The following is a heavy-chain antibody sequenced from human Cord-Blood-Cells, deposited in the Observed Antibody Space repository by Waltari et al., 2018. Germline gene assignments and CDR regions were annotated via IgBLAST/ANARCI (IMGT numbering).Heavy chain of an antibody. CDR2: IKQDGSEK. J-gene: IGHJ3*02. Sequence: EVQLVESGGGLVKHGGSLRLSCVASGFTLRSDWMSWVRQAPGKGLEWVANIKQDGSEKYYVDSVKGRFTISRDNAKNSLYLQMNSLRAEDTAVYYCARDPGDDAFDIWGQGTMVTVSS. V-gene: IGHV3-7*01. D-gene: IGHD7-27*01. CDR3: ARDPGDDAFDI. CDR1: GFTLRSDW.